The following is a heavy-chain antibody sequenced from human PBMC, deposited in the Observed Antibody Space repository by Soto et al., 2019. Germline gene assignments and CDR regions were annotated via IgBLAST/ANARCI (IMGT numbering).Heavy chain of an antibody. V-gene: IGHV3-21*01. D-gene: IGHD2-2*01. CDR2: ISSSSSYI. Sequence: GGSLRLSCAASGFTFSSYSMNWVRQAPGKGLEWVSSISSSSSYIYYADSVKGRFTISRDNAKNSLYLQMNSLRAEDTAVYYCARSRYCSSTSCSFDPWGQGTLVTVSS. CDR3: ARSRYCSSTSCSFDP. J-gene: IGHJ5*02. CDR1: GFTFSSYS.